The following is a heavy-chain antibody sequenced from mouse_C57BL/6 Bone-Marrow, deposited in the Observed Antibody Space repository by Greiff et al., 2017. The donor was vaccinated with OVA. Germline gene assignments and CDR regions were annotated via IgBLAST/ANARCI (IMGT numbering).Heavy chain of an antibody. CDR2: ISNGGGST. J-gene: IGHJ1*03. Sequence: EVKLVESGGGLVQPGGSLKLSCAASGFTFSDYYMYWVRQTPEKRLEWVAYISNGGGSTYYPDTVKGRVTISRDNAKNTLYLQMSRLKSEDTAMYYCARHGFITTVVATRYFDVWGTGTTVTVSS. CDR3: ARHGFITTVVATRYFDV. CDR1: GFTFSDYY. D-gene: IGHD1-1*01. V-gene: IGHV5-12*01.